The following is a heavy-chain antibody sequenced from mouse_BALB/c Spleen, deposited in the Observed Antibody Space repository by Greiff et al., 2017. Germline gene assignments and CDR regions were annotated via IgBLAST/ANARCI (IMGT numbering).Heavy chain of an antibody. CDR3: ARIYYDYLDY. V-gene: IGHV5-12-1*01. D-gene: IGHD2-4*01. Sequence: EVHLVESGGGLVKPGGSLKLSCAASGFAFSSYDMSWVRQTPEKRLEWVAYISSGGGSTYYPDTVKGRFTISRDNAKNTLYLQMSSLKSEDTAMYYCARIYYDYLDYWGQGTSVTVSS. CDR2: ISSGGGST. CDR1: GFAFSSYD. J-gene: IGHJ4*01.